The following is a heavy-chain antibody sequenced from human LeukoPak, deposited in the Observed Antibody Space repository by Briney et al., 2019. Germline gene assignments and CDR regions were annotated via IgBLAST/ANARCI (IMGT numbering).Heavy chain of an antibody. CDR3: ARDPGIIVPPSRYRNWYFDP. D-gene: IGHD2-2*02. V-gene: IGHV4-59*01. CDR2: IFHGGST. Sequence: PSETLSLTCTVSGVSISSYHWSWLRQPPGKGLEWIGYIFHGGSTDYSPSLKNRVTISADTSENQFSLRLNFVTAADTAVYYCARDPGIIVPPSRYRNWYFDPWGRGTLVTVSS. J-gene: IGHJ2*01. CDR1: GVSISSYH.